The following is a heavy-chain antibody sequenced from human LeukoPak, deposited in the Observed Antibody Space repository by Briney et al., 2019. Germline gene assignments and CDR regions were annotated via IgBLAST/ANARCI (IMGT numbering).Heavy chain of an antibody. J-gene: IGHJ4*02. V-gene: IGHV4-34*01. Sequence: SETLSLTCAVYGGSFSGYYWSWLRQPPGKGLEWVGEINHSGRTNYNPSLKSRVTISVDTSKNQFSLKLSSVTAADTAVYYCARGYYGDYSFDYWGQGTLVTVSS. CDR3: ARGYYGDYSFDY. D-gene: IGHD4-17*01. CDR1: GGSFSGYY. CDR2: INHSGRT.